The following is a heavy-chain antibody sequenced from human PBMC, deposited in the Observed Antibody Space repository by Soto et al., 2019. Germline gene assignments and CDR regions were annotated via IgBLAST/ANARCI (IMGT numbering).Heavy chain of an antibody. J-gene: IGHJ4*02. D-gene: IGHD3-16*01. V-gene: IGHV3-23*01. CDR2: FGVDYVT. CDR3: AYANSSFDHTGPAQ. Sequence: EVQLLESGGGLIQPGGSLRLSCATFGFSFSNYAMSWVRQAPGKGLEWVSGFGVDYVTYYEASVRVRFTIYRDNSKNKLSLQMSRLSAGAAALYYCAYANSSFDHTGPAQWGQGTLVTVSS. CDR1: GFSFSNYA.